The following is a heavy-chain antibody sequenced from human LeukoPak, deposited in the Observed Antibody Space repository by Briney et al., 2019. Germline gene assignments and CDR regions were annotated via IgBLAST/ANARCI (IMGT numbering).Heavy chain of an antibody. V-gene: IGHV1-2*02. CDR3: ARADYGGNVYDY. CDR1: VYTFTGYY. J-gene: IGHJ4*02. Sequence: ASVTVSYKPSVYTFTGYYMHWVRQAPAQGLEGLGWINPNGGGTNYAQKFQGRVTITRDKSTSTAYMELSRLTSDDTALYYCARADYGGNVYDYWGQGTLVTVSS. CDR2: INPNGGGT. D-gene: IGHD4-23*01.